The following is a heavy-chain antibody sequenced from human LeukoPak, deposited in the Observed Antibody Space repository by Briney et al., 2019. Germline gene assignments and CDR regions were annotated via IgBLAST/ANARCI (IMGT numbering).Heavy chain of an antibody. CDR2: ISYDGSNK. J-gene: IGHJ4*02. CDR3: ARDILTGYSTPNFDY. Sequence: GGSLRLSCAASGFTFSTYTMHWVRQAPGKGLEWVAFISYDGSNKFYADSVKGRFTISKDNSKNRLYLQMSSLRGEDTAIYYCARDILTGYSTPNFDYWGQGTLVTVSS. D-gene: IGHD3-9*01. V-gene: IGHV3-30*04. CDR1: GFTFSTYT.